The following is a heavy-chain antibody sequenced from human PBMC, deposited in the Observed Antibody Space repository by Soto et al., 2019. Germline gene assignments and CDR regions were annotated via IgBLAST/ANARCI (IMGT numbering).Heavy chain of an antibody. D-gene: IGHD6-13*01. J-gene: IGHJ6*02. CDR2: ISYDGSNK. CDR3: ASSIAAATNGMDV. V-gene: IGHV3-30-3*01. CDR1: GFTFSSYA. Sequence: GGSLRLSCAASGFTFSSYAMHWVRQAPGKGLEWVAVISYDGSNKYYADSVKGRFTISRDNSKNTLYLQMNSLRAEDTAVYYCASSIAAATNGMDVWGQGTTVTVSS.